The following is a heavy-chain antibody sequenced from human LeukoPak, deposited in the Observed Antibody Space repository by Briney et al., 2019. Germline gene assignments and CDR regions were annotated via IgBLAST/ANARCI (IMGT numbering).Heavy chain of an antibody. V-gene: IGHV4-59*01. J-gene: IGHJ6*03. CDR1: GGSISSYY. D-gene: IGHD6-13*01. Sequence: SETLSLTCTVSGGSISSYYWSWIRQPPGKGLEWIGYIYYSGSTNCNPSLKSRVTISVDTSKNQFSLKLSSVTAADTAVYYCARTTEAHSWRTRYYDYYMDVWGKGTTVTVSS. CDR3: ARTTEAHSWRTRYYDYYMDV. CDR2: IYYSGST.